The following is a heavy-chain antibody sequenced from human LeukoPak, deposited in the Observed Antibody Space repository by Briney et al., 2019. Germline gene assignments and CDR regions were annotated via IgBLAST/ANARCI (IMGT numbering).Heavy chain of an antibody. CDR2: ISSSSSYT. Sequence: GGSLRLSCAASGFTFSDYYMSGIRQAPGKGLEGVSYISSSSSYTNYADSVKGRFTISRDNAKNSLYLQMNSLRAEDTAVYYCARDRVRGVIITSSVPFDYWGQGTLVTVSS. J-gene: IGHJ4*02. V-gene: IGHV3-11*06. D-gene: IGHD3-10*01. CDR1: GFTFSDYY. CDR3: ARDRVRGVIITSSVPFDY.